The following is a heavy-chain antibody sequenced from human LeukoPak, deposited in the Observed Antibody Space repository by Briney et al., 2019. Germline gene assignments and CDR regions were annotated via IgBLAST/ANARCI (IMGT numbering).Heavy chain of an antibody. CDR1: GYTFTSYD. CDR2: MNPNSGNT. CDR3: ARGTVCGSGGKCSGSWYYDY. D-gene: IGHD6-13*01. V-gene: IGHV1-8*01. Sequence: ASVKVSCKASGYTFTSYDINWVRQATGQGLEWMGWMNPNSGNTGYAQKFQGRVAMTRNTSISTAYMELSSLRSEDTAVYYCARGTVCGSGGKCSGSWYYDYWGQGTLVTVSS. J-gene: IGHJ4*02.